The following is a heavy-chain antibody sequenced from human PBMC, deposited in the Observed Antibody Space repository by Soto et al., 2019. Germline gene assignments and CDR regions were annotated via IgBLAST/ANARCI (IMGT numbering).Heavy chain of an antibody. V-gene: IGHV3-33*01. Sequence: PGGSLGLSCAASGFTFSNNGMHWIRQAPGKGLEWVAVIWYDGSNKYYVDSVKGRFTISRDNSRNVLYLQMNSLRAEDTAVYYCARAEYYDDNGCLDYWGQGTLVTAPQ. D-gene: IGHD3-16*01. CDR1: GFTFSNNG. CDR2: IWYDGSNK. CDR3: ARAEYYDDNGCLDY. J-gene: IGHJ4*02.